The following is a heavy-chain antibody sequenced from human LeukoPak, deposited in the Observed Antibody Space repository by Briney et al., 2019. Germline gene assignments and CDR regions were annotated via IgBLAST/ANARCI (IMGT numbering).Heavy chain of an antibody. V-gene: IGHV1-69*13. J-gene: IGHJ4*02. Sequence: GASVKVSCKASGYTFTGYYMHWVRQAPGQGLEWMGGIVPLFGTASYAENFQGRITLTAEDESTTTVYMELSSLTSEDTAVYFCARTFGPYYFDYWGQGTLVTVSS. CDR2: IVPLFGTA. D-gene: IGHD3/OR15-3a*01. CDR1: GYTFTGYY. CDR3: ARTFGPYYFDY.